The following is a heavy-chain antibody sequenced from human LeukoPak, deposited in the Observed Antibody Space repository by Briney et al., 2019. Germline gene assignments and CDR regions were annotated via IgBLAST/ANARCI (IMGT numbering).Heavy chain of an antibody. V-gene: IGHV3-74*01. Sequence: PGGSLRLSCAASGFTFSSYEMNWVRQAPGKGLVWVSRINSDGSSTSYADSVKGRFTISRDNAKNTLYLQMNSLRAEDTAVYYCARGLGGSYYAVDAFDIWGQGTMVTVSS. CDR1: GFTFSSYE. CDR3: ARGLGGSYYAVDAFDI. CDR2: INSDGSST. D-gene: IGHD1-26*01. J-gene: IGHJ3*02.